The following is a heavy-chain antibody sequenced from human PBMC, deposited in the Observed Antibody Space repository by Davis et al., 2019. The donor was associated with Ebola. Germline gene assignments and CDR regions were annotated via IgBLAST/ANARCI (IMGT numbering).Heavy chain of an antibody. CDR2: TYYYTSKWNN. CDR3: ARGWLRGGLDV. V-gene: IGHV6-1*01. CDR1: GASASSLA. J-gene: IGHJ6*04. D-gene: IGHD5-18*01. Sequence: PSETLSLTCVLSGASASSLAWNWIRQSPSRGLEWLGRTYYYTSKWNNDYAESVKGRMNIKPDTSKNQLALEMNSVTPEDTAVYYCARGWLRGGLDVGGEGTTVTVSS.